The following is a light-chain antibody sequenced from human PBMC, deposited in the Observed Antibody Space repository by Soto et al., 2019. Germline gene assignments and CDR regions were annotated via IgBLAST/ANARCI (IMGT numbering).Light chain of an antibody. V-gene: IGLV1-47*01. CDR3: AVWDDSLSVYV. J-gene: IGLJ1*01. Sequence: QLVLTQPPSASGTPGQRVTISCSGGSSNIGSNFVYWYQQFPGTAPKLLIYRSLQRPSGVPDRFSGSRSGTSASLAISGLRSEDEADYYCAVWDDSLSVYVFGPGTKLTVL. CDR1: SSNIGSNF. CDR2: RSL.